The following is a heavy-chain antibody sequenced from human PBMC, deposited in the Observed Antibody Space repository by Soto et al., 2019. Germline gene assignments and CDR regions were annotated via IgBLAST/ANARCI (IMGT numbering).Heavy chain of an antibody. V-gene: IGHV3-66*01. CDR2: IYSGGDT. CDR3: AREDYDYIWGSYRPYYFDY. CDR1: GFTVSSSY. J-gene: IGHJ4*02. Sequence: GGSLRLSCAASGFTVSSSYMSWVRQAPGKGLEWVSVIYSGGDTYYSDSVKGRFTISRDNSKNTVFFQMNSLRAEDTAAYYCAREDYDYIWGSYRPYYFDYWGQGTLVTVSS. D-gene: IGHD3-16*02.